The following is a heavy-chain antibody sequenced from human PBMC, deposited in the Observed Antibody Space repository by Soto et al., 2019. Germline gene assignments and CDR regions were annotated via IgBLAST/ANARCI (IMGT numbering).Heavy chain of an antibody. V-gene: IGHV1-3*01. Sequence: ASVKVSCKASGYTFTSYAMHWVRQAPGQRLEWMGWINAGNGNTKYSQKFQGRVTITRDTSASTAYMELRSLRSDDTAVYYCASFFNSGSYPTYYYYGMDVWGQGTTVTVSS. CDR2: INAGNGNT. J-gene: IGHJ6*02. CDR1: GYTFTSYA. CDR3: ASFFNSGSYPTYYYYGMDV. D-gene: IGHD1-26*01.